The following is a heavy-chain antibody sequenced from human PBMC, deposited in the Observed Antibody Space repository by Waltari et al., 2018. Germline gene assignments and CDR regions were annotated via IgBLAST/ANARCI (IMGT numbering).Heavy chain of an antibody. CDR3: AKGSRGYTNYFFDS. Sequence: EVQLLESAGGLVQPGEALRLSCAASGFSFMGFAMTWVRQAPGEGLECVASISGSGATPFYADSVKGRFTIVRDNSRDTVYLQMKSLRVDDSAVYYCAKGSRGYTNYFFDSWGQGTLVSVSS. J-gene: IGHJ4*02. CDR1: GFSFMGFA. CDR2: ISGSGATP. V-gene: IGHV3-23*01. D-gene: IGHD3-16*02.